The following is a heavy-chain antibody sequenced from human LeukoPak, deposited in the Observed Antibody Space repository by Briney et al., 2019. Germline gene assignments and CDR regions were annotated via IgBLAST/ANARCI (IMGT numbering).Heavy chain of an antibody. CDR1: GDTLTELS. V-gene: IGHV1-24*01. Sequence: GASVKVSCKVSGDTLTELSMHWVRQAPGKGLEWMGGFDPEDGETIYAQKFQGRVTMTEDTSTDTAYMELSSLRSEDTAVYYCATVESGGSWDYFDYWGQGTLVTVSS. CDR3: ATVESGGSWDYFDY. D-gene: IGHD2-15*01. J-gene: IGHJ4*02. CDR2: FDPEDGET.